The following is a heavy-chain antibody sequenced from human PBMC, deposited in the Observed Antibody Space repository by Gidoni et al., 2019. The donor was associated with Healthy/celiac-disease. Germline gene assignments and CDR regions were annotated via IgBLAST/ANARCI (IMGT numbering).Heavy chain of an antibody. CDR3: ARDYETGAFDI. D-gene: IGHD3-16*01. CDR1: GFTFSSYA. Sequence: QVQLVEAGGGVVQPGRSLRRSCAASGFTFSSYAMHWVRQAPGKGLEWVAVISYDGSNKYYADSVKGRFTISRDNSKNTLYLQMNSLRAEDTAVYYCARDYETGAFDIWGQGTMVTVSS. CDR2: ISYDGSNK. J-gene: IGHJ3*02. V-gene: IGHV3-30-3*01.